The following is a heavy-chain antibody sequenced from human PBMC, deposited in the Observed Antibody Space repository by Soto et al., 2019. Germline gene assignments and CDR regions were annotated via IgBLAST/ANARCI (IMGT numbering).Heavy chain of an antibody. Sequence: QVQLVQSGAEVKKPGASVKVSCKASGGTFSSYAISWVRQAPGQGLEWMGGISPIFGTANYAQKFQGRVTITADESTSTANMELSSLRSEDTAVYYCARGGWTQTPYYHYGMDVWGQGTTVTVSS. J-gene: IGHJ6*02. CDR2: ISPIFGTA. D-gene: IGHD6-19*01. CDR3: ARGGWTQTPYYHYGMDV. CDR1: GGTFSSYA. V-gene: IGHV1-69*01.